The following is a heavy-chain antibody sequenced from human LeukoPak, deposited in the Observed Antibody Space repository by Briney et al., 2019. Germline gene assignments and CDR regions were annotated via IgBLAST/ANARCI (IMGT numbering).Heavy chain of an antibody. D-gene: IGHD3-22*01. CDR3: ATGGHVRVYDSSAYYGHY. J-gene: IGHJ4*02. Sequence: EASVKVSCKASGYTFTSYYMYWVRQAPGQGLEWMGIINPNRGSTSYAQRFRGRVTMTRDMSTSTVYMELSSLRSEDTAVYYCATGGHVRVYDSSAYYGHYWGQGTLVTVSS. CDR1: GYTFTSYY. CDR2: INPNRGST. V-gene: IGHV1-46*01.